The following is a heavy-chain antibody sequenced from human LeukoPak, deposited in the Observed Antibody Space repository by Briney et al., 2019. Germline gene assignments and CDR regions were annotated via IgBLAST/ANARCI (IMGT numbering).Heavy chain of an antibody. Sequence: GGSLRLSCAASGFTFSSYGMHWVRQAPGKGLEWVSSISSSSSYIYYADSVKGRFTISRDNAKNSLYLQMNSLRAEDTAVYYCARANPGPFDPWGQGTLVTVSS. CDR3: ARANPGPFDP. J-gene: IGHJ5*02. CDR2: ISSSSSYI. CDR1: GFTFSSYG. V-gene: IGHV3-21*01.